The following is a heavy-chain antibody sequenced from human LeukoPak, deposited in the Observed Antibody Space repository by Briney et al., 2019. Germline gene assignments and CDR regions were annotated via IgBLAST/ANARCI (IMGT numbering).Heavy chain of an antibody. Sequence: PSETLSLTCTVSGGSISSYYWSWIRQPPGKGLEWIGYIYCSGSTNYNPSLKSRVTISVDTSKNQFSLKLSSVTAADTAVYYCARGLMVRGVSLDCWGQGTLVTVSS. CDR3: ARGLMVRGVSLDC. CDR2: IYCSGST. D-gene: IGHD3-10*01. V-gene: IGHV4-59*01. J-gene: IGHJ4*02. CDR1: GGSISSYY.